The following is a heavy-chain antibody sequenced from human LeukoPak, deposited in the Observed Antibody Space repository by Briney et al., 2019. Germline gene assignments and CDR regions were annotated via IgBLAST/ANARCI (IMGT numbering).Heavy chain of an antibody. Sequence: GGSLRLSCAASGFTFSSYGMHWVRQAPGKGLEWVAVIWYDGSNKYYADSVKGRFTISRDNSKTTLYLQMDSLRAEDTAVYYCAKDYDSSNYYSGPWGQGALVTVSS. D-gene: IGHD3-22*01. CDR3: AKDYDSSNYYSGP. J-gene: IGHJ5*02. V-gene: IGHV3-33*06. CDR2: IWYDGSNK. CDR1: GFTFSSYG.